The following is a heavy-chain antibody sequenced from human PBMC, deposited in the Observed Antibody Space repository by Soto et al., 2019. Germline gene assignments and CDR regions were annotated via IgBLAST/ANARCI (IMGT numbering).Heavy chain of an antibody. D-gene: IGHD3-3*01. CDR3: AKYYAEDAPFLAN. J-gene: IGHJ4*02. V-gene: IGHV3-23*01. CDR2: ISSYGVHT. CDR1: GFTFSTSP. Sequence: LGWSLRLSCAASGFTFSTSPMTWVRQAPGKGLEWVSAISSYGVHTYYADSVKGRFTISRDNSKNTLYLQMHSLRADDTALYYFAKYYAEDAPFLANCGQGTLATVSA.